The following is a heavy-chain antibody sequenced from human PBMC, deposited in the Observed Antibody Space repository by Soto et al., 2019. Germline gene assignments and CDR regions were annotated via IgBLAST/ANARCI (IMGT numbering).Heavy chain of an antibody. J-gene: IGHJ4*02. V-gene: IGHV3-30-3*01. Sequence: QVQLVESGGGVVQPGRSLRLSCAASGFTFSSYATHWVRQAPGKGLEWVAVISYDGSNKYYADSVKGRFTISRDNSKNTLYLQMNSLRAEDTAVYYCARDSDWGQGTLVTVSS. CDR2: ISYDGSNK. CDR1: GFTFSSYA. CDR3: ARDSD.